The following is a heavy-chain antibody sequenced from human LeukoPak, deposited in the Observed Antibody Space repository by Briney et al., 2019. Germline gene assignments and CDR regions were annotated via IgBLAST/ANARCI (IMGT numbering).Heavy chain of an antibody. CDR3: ARGEFSSSWLGDFDY. J-gene: IGHJ4*02. V-gene: IGHV3-20*04. CDR1: GFTFDDYG. CDR2: INWNGGTT. Sequence: GGSLRLSCAASGFTFDDYGMSWVRQAPGKGLEWVSGINWNGGTTGYADSVKGRFTISRDNAKNFLYLQMNSLTAEDTALYYCARGEFSSSWLGDFDYWGQGTLVTVSS. D-gene: IGHD6-13*01.